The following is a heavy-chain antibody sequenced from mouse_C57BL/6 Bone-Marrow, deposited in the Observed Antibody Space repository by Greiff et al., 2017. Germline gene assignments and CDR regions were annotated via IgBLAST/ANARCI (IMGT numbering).Heavy chain of an antibody. CDR2: IHPNSGST. J-gene: IGHJ4*01. CDR1: GYTFTSYW. Sequence: VQLQQPGAELVKPGASVKLSCKASGYTFTSYWMHWVKQRPGQGLEWIGMIHPNSGSTNYNEKFKSKATLTVDKSSSTAYMQLSSLTSADTAGYNCAYYYAMYYWGEGTSETVSS. V-gene: IGHV1-64*01. CDR3: AYYYAMYY.